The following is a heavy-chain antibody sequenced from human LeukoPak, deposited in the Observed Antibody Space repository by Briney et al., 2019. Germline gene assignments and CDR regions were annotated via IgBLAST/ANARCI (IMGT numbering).Heavy chain of an antibody. CDR3: ARAAYYYGSGSYYNVRYFDY. V-gene: IGHV1-2*04. CDR2: INPNSGGT. D-gene: IGHD3-10*01. CDR1: GYTFTGYY. Sequence: GASVKVSCKASGYTFTGYYMHWVRQAPGQGLEWMGWINPNSGGTNYAQKFQGWVTMTRDTSISTAYMELSRLRSDDTAVYYCARAAYYYGSGSYYNVRYFDYWGQGTLVTVSS. J-gene: IGHJ4*02.